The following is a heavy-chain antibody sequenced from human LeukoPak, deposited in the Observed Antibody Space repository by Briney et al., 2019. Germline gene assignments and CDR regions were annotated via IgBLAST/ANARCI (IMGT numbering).Heavy chain of an antibody. V-gene: IGHV3-48*04. CDR2: IDTSSTTM. CDR1: GFTFSSYG. J-gene: IGHJ5*01. CDR3: ARDNWVDC. Sequence: GGSLRLSCAASGFTFSSYGMHWVRQAPGKGLEWVSFIDTSSTTMYYTDSVKGRFTISRDNAKNSLYLQMNSLKVEDTAIYYCARDNWVDCWGQGTLVTVSS.